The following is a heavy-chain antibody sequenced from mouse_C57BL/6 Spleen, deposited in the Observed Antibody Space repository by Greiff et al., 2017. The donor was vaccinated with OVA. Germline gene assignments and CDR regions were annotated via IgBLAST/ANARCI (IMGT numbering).Heavy chain of an antibody. CDR3: ARCRTETQFAY. D-gene: IGHD4-1*01. CDR2: IYPGDGAT. Sequence: VQLLQSGAELVKPGASVKLSCTASGYAFSSSWMHWVHQTPGTGLEWIGQIYPGDGATNYNGTFKGKSTLTADKSSSTAYMQLSSLTSEDSAVYFCARCRTETQFAYWGQGTLVTVSA. CDR1: GYAFSSSW. J-gene: IGHJ3*01. V-gene: IGHV1-80*01.